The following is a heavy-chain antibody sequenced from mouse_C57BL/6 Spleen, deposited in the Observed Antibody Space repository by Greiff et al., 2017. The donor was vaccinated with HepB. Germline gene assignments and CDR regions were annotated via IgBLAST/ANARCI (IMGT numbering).Heavy chain of an antibody. CDR3: ARGGAYAPAWFAY. CDR2: INPNNGGT. Sequence: EVQLQESGPELVKPGASVKMSCKASGYTFTDYNMHWVKQSHGKSLEWIGYINPNNGGTSYNQKFKGKATLTVNKSSSTAYMGLRSLTAEDSAVYYCARGGAYAPAWFAYWGQGTLVTVSA. D-gene: IGHD1-1*01. CDR1: GYTFTDYN. V-gene: IGHV1-22*01. J-gene: IGHJ3*01.